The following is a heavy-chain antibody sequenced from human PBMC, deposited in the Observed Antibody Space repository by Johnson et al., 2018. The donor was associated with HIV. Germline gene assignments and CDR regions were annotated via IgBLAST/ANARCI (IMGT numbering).Heavy chain of an antibody. D-gene: IGHD2-15*01. CDR3: ASILVVAAQEADAFDI. V-gene: IGHV3-66*02. J-gene: IGHJ3*02. Sequence: EQLVESGGGLVQPGGSLRVSCAASGFTVSSNYMSWVRQAPGKGLEWVSVIYSGGSTYYADSVKGRFTISRDNSKNTLYLQMNSLRAEDTAVYYCASILVVAAQEADAFDIWGQGTMVTVSS. CDR2: IYSGGST. CDR1: GFTVSSNY.